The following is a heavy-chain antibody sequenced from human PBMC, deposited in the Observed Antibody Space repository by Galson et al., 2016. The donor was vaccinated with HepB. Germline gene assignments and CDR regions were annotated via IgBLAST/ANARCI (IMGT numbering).Heavy chain of an antibody. V-gene: IGHV3-33*01. CDR1: GFTFSSYG. CDR3: ARRLDS. J-gene: IGHJ4*02. CDR2: IWYDGNNK. Sequence: SLRLSCAASGFTFSSYGMHWVRQAPGKGLEWVALIWYDGNNKYYADSVKGRFTISRDNSKNTLYLQMNSLRAEDTAVYYWARRLDSWGQGTLVTVSS.